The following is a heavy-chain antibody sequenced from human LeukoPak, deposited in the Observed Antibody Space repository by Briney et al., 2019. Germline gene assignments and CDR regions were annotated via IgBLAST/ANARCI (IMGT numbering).Heavy chain of an antibody. D-gene: IGHD3-10*01. J-gene: IGHJ4*02. V-gene: IGHV3-43*02. CDR1: GFTFADHA. CDR3: AKGQRPGTFYNAFDY. Sequence: PGGSLRLSCAASGFTFADHAMYWVRQAPGRGLEWVSLISGDGSGAKYADSVRGRVTISRDDSKNSLYLQINSLRTEDTALYYCAKGQRPGTFYNAFDYLGQGTLVTVSS. CDR2: ISGDGSGA.